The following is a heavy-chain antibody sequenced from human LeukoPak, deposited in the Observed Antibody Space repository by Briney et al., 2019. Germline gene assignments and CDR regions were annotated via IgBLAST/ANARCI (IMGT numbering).Heavy chain of an antibody. J-gene: IGHJ4*02. CDR1: GFTFSDHY. V-gene: IGHV3-72*01. CDR2: TRNKANSYTT. D-gene: IGHD6-19*01. Sequence: GGSLRLSCAASGFTFSDHYMDWVRQAPGKGLEWVGRTRNKANSYTTEYAASVKGRFTISRDDSKNSLYLQMNSLKTEDTAVYYCARVNGWYYFDYWGQGTLVTVSS. CDR3: ARVNGWYYFDY.